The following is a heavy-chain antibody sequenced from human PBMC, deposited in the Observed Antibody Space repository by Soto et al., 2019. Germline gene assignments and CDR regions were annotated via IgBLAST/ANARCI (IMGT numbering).Heavy chain of an antibody. V-gene: IGHV4-39*01. CDR1: GGSISSSSYY. Sequence: QLQLQESGPGLVKPSETLSLTCTVSGGSISSSSYYWGWIRQPPGKGLEWIGSIYYSGSTYYNPSLKSRVTISVDTSKNQFSLKLSSVTAADTAVYYCARQTGEAAERLPTYFDLWGRGTLVTVSS. D-gene: IGHD3-3*01. CDR3: ARQTGEAAERLPTYFDL. J-gene: IGHJ2*01. CDR2: IYYSGST.